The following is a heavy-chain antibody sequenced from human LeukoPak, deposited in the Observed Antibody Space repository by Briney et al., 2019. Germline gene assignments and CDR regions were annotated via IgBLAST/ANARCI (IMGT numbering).Heavy chain of an antibody. J-gene: IGHJ6*02. V-gene: IGHV4-4*07. CDR1: GASISSYY. CDR3: ARAGFWSGPNYYYGMDV. D-gene: IGHD3-3*01. Sequence: PSETLSLTCTVSGASISSYYWSWIRRPAGKGLEWIGHIHTSGSTNYNPSLKSRVTMSVDTSKNQFSLKMSSVTAADTAVYYCARAGFWSGPNYYYGMDVWGQGTTVTVSS. CDR2: IHTSGST.